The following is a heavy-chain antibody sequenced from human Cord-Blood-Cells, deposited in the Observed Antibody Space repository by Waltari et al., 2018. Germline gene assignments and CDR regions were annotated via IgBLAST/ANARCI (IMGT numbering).Heavy chain of an antibody. D-gene: IGHD3-10*01. J-gene: IGHJ3*02. Sequence: QVQLVQSVAEVKKPGASVKVSCKASGYTFTGYYMHWVRPAPGQGLEWMGWINPNSGGTNYAQKFQGWVTMTRDTSISTAYMELSRLRSDDTAVYYCARSGARGDKGNAFDIWGQGTMVTVSS. CDR1: GYTFTGYY. V-gene: IGHV1-2*04. CDR2: INPNSGGT. CDR3: ARSGARGDKGNAFDI.